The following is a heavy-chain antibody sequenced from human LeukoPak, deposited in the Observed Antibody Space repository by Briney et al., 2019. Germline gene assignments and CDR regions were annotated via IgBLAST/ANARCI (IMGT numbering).Heavy chain of an antibody. CDR3: AKGAKVGPAAMDY. V-gene: IGHV3-33*06. J-gene: IGHJ4*02. Sequence: GGSLRLSCAASGFTFSTYGMHWVRQAPGKGLEWVAVIWFDGSNKYYADSVKGRFSISRDNSKNTLFLQMNSLRVEDTAVYYCAKGAKVGPAAMDYWGQGTLVTVSS. CDR1: GFTFSTYG. D-gene: IGHD2-2*01. CDR2: IWFDGSNK.